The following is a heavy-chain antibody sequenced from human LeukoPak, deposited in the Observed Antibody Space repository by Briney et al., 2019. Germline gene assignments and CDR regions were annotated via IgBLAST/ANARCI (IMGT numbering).Heavy chain of an antibody. J-gene: IGHJ4*02. Sequence: PSETLSPTCTVSGGSISSYYWSWIRQPAGKGLEWIGRIYTSGSTNYNPSLKSRVTMSVDTSKNQFSLKLSSVTAADTAVYYCARDGGSRRWELIFDYWGQGTLATVSS. CDR3: ARDGGSRRWELIFDY. D-gene: IGHD1-26*01. CDR2: IYTSGST. CDR1: GGSISSYY. V-gene: IGHV4-4*07.